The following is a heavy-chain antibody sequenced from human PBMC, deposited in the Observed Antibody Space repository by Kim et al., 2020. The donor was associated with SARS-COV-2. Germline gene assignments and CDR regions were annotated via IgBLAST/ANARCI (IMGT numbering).Heavy chain of an antibody. J-gene: IGHJ6*02. D-gene: IGHD4-4*01. V-gene: IGHV3-74*01. Sequence: VKGRFTISRDNAKNTLYLQMNSLRAEDTAVYYCATMTTVSWGYYYYGMDVWGQGTTVTVSS. CDR3: ATMTTVSWGYYYYGMDV.